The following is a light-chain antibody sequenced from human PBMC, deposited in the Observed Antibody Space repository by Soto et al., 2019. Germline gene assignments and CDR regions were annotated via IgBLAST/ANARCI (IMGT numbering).Light chain of an antibody. CDR1: QTISTW. CDR2: DAS. V-gene: IGKV1-5*01. J-gene: IGKJ1*01. Sequence: DIQMTQSPSTLSASVGDRVTITCRASQTISTWLAWYQQKPGKAPKVLIFDASSLESGVPSRFSGRGSGTEFTLTISSLQPDDFAAYYCQQYNSYPWTFGQGTKVELK. CDR3: QQYNSYPWT.